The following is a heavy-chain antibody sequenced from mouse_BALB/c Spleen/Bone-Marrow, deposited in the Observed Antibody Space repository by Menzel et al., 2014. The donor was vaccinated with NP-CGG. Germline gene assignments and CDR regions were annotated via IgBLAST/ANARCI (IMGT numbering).Heavy chain of an antibody. CDR2: ISSGGGST. V-gene: IGHV5-12-1*01. CDR1: GFAFSRYD. J-gene: IGHJ3*01. Sequence: EVKLMESGGGLVKPGGSLKLSCAASGFAFSRYDMSWVRQTPEKRLEWVAYISSGGGSTYYPDTVKGRFTISRDNAKNTLYLQMSSLKSEDTAMYYCARHDYYGNPFAYWGQGTLGTVSA. CDR3: ARHDYYGNPFAY. D-gene: IGHD2-1*01.